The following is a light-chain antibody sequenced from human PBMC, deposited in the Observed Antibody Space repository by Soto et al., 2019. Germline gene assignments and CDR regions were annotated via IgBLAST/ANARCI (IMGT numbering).Light chain of an antibody. CDR1: QSVSSY. CDR2: GAS. V-gene: IGKV3-20*01. Sequence: EIVLTQSPGTLSLSPGERATLSCRASQSVSSYLAWNQQKPGQAPRLLIYGASSRATGIPDRFSGSGSGTDFTLTISRLEPEDFAVYYCQQYGSSTALTFGGGTKVDI. CDR3: QQYGSSTALT. J-gene: IGKJ4*01.